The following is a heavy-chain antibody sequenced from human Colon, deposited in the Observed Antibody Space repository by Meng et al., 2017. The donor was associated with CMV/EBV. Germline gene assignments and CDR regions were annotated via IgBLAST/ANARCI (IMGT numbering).Heavy chain of an antibody. D-gene: IGHD3-10*01. Sequence: SETLCLTCTVSGASVTTNNYYWNWIRQSPGKGLEWIGFIHHSGSTLRNPPLDSRVTMSVDTSKNQISLTLRSVTAADTAIYYCGRGGVVDAFDIWGQGTRVTVSS. J-gene: IGHJ3*02. CDR2: IHHSGST. CDR3: GRGGVVDAFDI. V-gene: IGHV4-61*01. CDR1: GASVTTNNYY.